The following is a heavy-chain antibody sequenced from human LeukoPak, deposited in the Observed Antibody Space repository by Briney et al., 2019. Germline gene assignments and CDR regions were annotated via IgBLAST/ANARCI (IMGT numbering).Heavy chain of an antibody. D-gene: IGHD6-6*01. CDR2: INPSGGST. CDR3: ARAEQLAEFDY. V-gene: IGHV1-46*01. CDR1: GYTFTSYY. Sequence: ASVKVSCKAAGYTFTSYYMHWVRQAPGQGLEWMGIINPSGGSTSYAQKFQARVTMTRDTSTSTDYMELSSLRAEDTAVYYCARAEQLAEFDYWGQGTLVTVSS. J-gene: IGHJ4*02.